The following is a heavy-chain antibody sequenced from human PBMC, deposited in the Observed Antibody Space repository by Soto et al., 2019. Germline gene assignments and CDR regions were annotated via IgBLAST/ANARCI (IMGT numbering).Heavy chain of an antibody. J-gene: IGHJ4*02. CDR1: GFTFSSYG. D-gene: IGHD3-9*01. CDR3: AKAPHFDWLSADY. Sequence: QVQLVESGGGVVQPGRSLRLSCAASGFTFSSYGMHWVRQAPGKGLEWVAVISYDGSNKYYADSVKGRFTISRHNSKNTLYLQMNSLRAEDTAVYYCAKAPHFDWLSADYWGQGTLVTVSS. CDR2: ISYDGSNK. V-gene: IGHV3-30*18.